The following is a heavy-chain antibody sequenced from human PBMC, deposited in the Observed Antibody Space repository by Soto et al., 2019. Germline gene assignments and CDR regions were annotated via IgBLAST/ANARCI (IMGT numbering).Heavy chain of an antibody. CDR3: ARESEDLTSNFDY. V-gene: IGHV3-21*06. CDR1: GFTFTRYS. CDR2: ISSTTNYI. Sequence: VGSLRLSCAASGFTFTRYSRNWVRQAPGKGLEWVSSISSTTNYIYYGDSMKGRFTIPRDNSKNSLYLEMNSLRAEDTAVYYCARESEDLTSNFDYWGQGTLVTVSS. J-gene: IGHJ4*02.